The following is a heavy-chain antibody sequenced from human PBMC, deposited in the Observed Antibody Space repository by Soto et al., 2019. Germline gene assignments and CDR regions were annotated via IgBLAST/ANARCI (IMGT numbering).Heavy chain of an antibody. CDR1: GFSFRSYA. J-gene: IGHJ4*02. D-gene: IGHD4-17*01. Sequence: QLLASGGGLIQPGGSLRLSCEASGFSFRSYALSWVRQAPGKGLEWVSTFSAGGRAYYADSVKGRFTIAKDTSKNTLILQARSLRAEDTAVYYCAKESMPEHYGDTLFDYWGQGTRVTVSS. CDR3: AKESMPEHYGDTLFDY. CDR2: FSAGGRA. V-gene: IGHV3-23*01.